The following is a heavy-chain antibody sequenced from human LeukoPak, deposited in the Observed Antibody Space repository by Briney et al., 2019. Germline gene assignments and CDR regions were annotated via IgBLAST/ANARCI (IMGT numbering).Heavy chain of an antibody. Sequence: KPSETLSLTCTVSGGSISSIIYYWGWIRQPPGKRLEWIGTIYYSGSTYYNPSLKSRVTISVDTSKNQFSLKLSSVTAADTAVYYCARAVRYSSSSPPRIFDPWGQGTLVTVSS. J-gene: IGHJ5*02. CDR2: IYYSGST. D-gene: IGHD6-6*01. CDR1: GGSISSIIYY. CDR3: ARAVRYSSSSPPRIFDP. V-gene: IGHV4-39*07.